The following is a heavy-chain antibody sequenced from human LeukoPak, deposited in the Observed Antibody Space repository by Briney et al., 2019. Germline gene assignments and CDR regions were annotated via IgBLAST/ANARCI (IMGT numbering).Heavy chain of an antibody. D-gene: IGHD5-12*01. CDR1: GFTFSSYA. CDR3: AKDLMTEDYGYSDYYYGMDV. Sequence: PGGSLRLSCAASGFTFSSYAMSCVRQAPGKGLEWVSAIIGSGGSTYYADSVKGRFTISRDNSKNTLYLQMNSLRAEDTAVYYCAKDLMTEDYGYSDYYYGMDVWGQGTTVTVSS. J-gene: IGHJ6*02. V-gene: IGHV3-23*01. CDR2: IIGSGGST.